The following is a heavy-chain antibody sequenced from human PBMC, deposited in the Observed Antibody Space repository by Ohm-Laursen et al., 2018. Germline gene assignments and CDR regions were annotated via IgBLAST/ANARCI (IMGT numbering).Heavy chain of an antibody. CDR3: VKESSTGYYRTADY. CDR2: SSYDGSDK. V-gene: IGHV3-30*18. Sequence: SLRLSCAASGFTFSDCGMHWVRQTPGKGLEWVAVSSYDGSDKHYADSVKGRFTISRDNSKNTLDLQMNSLRPEDTAVYYCVKESSTGYYRTADYWGQGTLVTVSS. D-gene: IGHD3-9*01. CDR1: GFTFSDCG. J-gene: IGHJ4*02.